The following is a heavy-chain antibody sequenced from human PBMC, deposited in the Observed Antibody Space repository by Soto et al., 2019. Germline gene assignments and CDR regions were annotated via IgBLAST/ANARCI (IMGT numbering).Heavy chain of an antibody. CDR2: ISYSGST. Sequence: SETLSLTCTVSGGSIDGYYWSWIRQPPGKGLDWIGYISYSGSTNYNPSLKSRVTISVDTSKNQFSLKLSSVTAADTAVYYCARDRVAILPPATVFESWFDPWGQGTLVTVSS. V-gene: IGHV4-59*01. D-gene: IGHD2-15*01. CDR1: GGSIDGYY. J-gene: IGHJ5*02. CDR3: ARDRVAILPPATVFESWFDP.